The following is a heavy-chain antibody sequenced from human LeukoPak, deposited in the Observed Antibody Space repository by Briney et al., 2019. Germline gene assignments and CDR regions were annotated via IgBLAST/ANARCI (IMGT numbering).Heavy chain of an antibody. CDR3: ARYSSGWYYMDV. CDR1: GGSISSSSYY. D-gene: IGHD6-19*01. CDR2: IYYSGST. V-gene: IGHV4-39*07. J-gene: IGHJ6*03. Sequence: SETLSLTCTVSGGSISSSSYYWGWIRQPPGKGLEWIGSIYYSGSTYYNPSLKSRVTISVDTSKNQFSLRLSSVTAADTAVYYCARYSSGWYYMDVWGKGTTVTVSS.